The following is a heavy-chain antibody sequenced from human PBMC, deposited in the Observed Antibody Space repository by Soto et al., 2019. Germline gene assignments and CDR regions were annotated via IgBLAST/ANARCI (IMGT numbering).Heavy chain of an antibody. D-gene: IGHD3-16*02. CDR1: GGSVCSYY. Sequence: PSETTSLTCTVSGGSVCSYYWSWIRQPPGKGLEWIGYIYYSGSTNYNPSLKSRVTISVDTSKNQFSLKLSSVTAADTAVYYCARDMITFGGVIGPGWFDPWGQGTLVTVSS. CDR2: IYYSGST. J-gene: IGHJ5*02. CDR3: ARDMITFGGVIGPGWFDP. V-gene: IGHV4-59*02.